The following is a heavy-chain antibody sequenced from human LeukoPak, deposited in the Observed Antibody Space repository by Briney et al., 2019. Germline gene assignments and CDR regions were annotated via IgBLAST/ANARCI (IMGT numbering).Heavy chain of an antibody. D-gene: IGHD4-23*01. CDR2: IYTSGST. CDR3: TRESVTPYYYYLDV. Sequence: SETLSLTCTVPGGSISSGSYYWIWIRQPAGKGLEWIGRIYTSGSTNYNPSLKSRVTISVDTSKNQFSLKLSSVTAADTAVYYCTRESVTPYYYYLDVSGKGTTVTVSS. CDR1: GGSISSGSYY. J-gene: IGHJ6*03. V-gene: IGHV4-61*02.